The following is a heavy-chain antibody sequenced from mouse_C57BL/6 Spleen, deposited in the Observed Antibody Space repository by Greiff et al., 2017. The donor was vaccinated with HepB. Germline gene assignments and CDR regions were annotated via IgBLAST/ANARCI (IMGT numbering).Heavy chain of an antibody. CDR1: GFNIKDYY. CDR3: ASAITYFDY. J-gene: IGHJ2*01. V-gene: IGHV14-2*01. CDR2: IDPEDGET. D-gene: IGHD2-4*01. Sequence: DVQLQESGAELVKPGASVKLSCTASGFNIKDYYMHWVKQRTEQGLEWIGRIDPEDGETKYAPKFPGKATITADTSSNTADLQLSSLTSEDTAVYYCASAITYFDYWGQGTTLTVS.